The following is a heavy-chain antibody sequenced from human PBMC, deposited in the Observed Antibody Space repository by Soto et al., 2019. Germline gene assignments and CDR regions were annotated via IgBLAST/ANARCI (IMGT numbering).Heavy chain of an antibody. CDR2: ISYDGSNK. V-gene: IGHV3-30*18. CDR1: GFTFGSYG. Sequence: VQLVESGGGVVQPGRSLRRSCAASGFTFGSYGMHWVRQAPGKGLEWVAVISYDGSNKYYADSVKGRFTISRDNSKNTLYLQMNSLRAEDTAVYYCAKGRNYYDSSGYYYVWGQGTLVTVSS. J-gene: IGHJ4*02. D-gene: IGHD3-22*01. CDR3: AKGRNYYDSSGYYYV.